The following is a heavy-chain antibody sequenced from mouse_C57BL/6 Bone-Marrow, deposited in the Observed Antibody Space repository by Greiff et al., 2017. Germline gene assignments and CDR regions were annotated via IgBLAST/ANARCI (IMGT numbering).Heavy chain of an antibody. Sequence: DVKLVESGPGLVKPSQSLSLTCSVTGYSITSGYYWNWIRQFPGNKLEWMGYISYDGSNNYNPSRQNRISITRDTSKHQFFLKLNSVTTEDTSTYYCARDDYYGSSYDVFDYWGQGTTLTGSS. D-gene: IGHD1-1*01. CDR3: ARDDYYGSSYDVFDY. J-gene: IGHJ2*01. CDR2: ISYDGSN. V-gene: IGHV3-6*01. CDR1: GYSITSGYY.